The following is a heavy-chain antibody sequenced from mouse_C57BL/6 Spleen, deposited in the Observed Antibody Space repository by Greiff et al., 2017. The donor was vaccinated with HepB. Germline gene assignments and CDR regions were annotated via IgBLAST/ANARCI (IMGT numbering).Heavy chain of an antibody. CDR2: IHPNSGST. J-gene: IGHJ1*03. V-gene: IGHV1-64*01. CDR1: GYTFTSYW. CDR3: ARSGVVAPWYFDV. Sequence: QVQLQQSGAELVKPGASVKLSCKASGYTFTSYWMHWVKQRPGQGLEWIGMIHPNSGSTNYNEKFKSKATLTVDKSSSTAYMQLSSLTSEDSAVYYCARSGVVAPWYFDVWGTGTTVTVSS. D-gene: IGHD1-1*01.